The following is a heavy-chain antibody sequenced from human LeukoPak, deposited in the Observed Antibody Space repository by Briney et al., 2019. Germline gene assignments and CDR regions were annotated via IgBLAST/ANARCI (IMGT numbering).Heavy chain of an antibody. CDR2: INPNCGGT. V-gene: IGHV1-2*02. CDR3: ARAMYYDILTGYLTYSSWFDP. CDR1: GYTFTGDY. J-gene: IGHJ5*02. Sequence: ASVKVSCKASGYTFTGDYMHWVRQAPGQGLEWMGWINPNCGGTNYAQKFQGRVTMTRDTSISTAYMELSRLRSDDTAVSYCARAMYYDILTGYLTYSSWFDPWGQGTLVTVSS. D-gene: IGHD3-9*01.